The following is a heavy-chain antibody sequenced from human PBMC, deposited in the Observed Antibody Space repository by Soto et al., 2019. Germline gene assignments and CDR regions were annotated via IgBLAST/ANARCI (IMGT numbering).Heavy chain of an antibody. Sequence: QVQLVESGGGVVQPGRSLRLSCAASGFTFSSYGMHWVRQAPGKGLEWVAVIWYDGSNKYYADSVKGRFTISRDNSKNTLYLQMNSLRAEDTAVYCCARATPYCGGDCYPGYYFDYWGQGTLVTVSS. D-gene: IGHD2-21*02. CDR3: ARATPYCGGDCYPGYYFDY. J-gene: IGHJ4*02. V-gene: IGHV3-33*01. CDR1: GFTFSSYG. CDR2: IWYDGSNK.